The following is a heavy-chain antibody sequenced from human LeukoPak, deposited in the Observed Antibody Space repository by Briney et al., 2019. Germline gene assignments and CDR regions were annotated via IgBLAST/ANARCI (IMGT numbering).Heavy chain of an antibody. J-gene: IGHJ4*02. Sequence: GGSLRLSCAASGFTFSSYEMNWVRQAPGKGLEWVSYISSSGSTIYYADSVKGRFTISRDNAKNSLYLQMNSLRAEDTAVYYCARDKGYYDSSGSIDYWGQGTLVTVSS. V-gene: IGHV3-48*03. D-gene: IGHD3-22*01. CDR2: ISSSGSTI. CDR1: GFTFSSYE. CDR3: ARDKGYYDSSGSIDY.